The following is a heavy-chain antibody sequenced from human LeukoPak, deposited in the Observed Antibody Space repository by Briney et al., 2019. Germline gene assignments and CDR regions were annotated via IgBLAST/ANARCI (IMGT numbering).Heavy chain of an antibody. Sequence: SETLSLTCTVSGGSISSYYWSWIRQPPGKGLEWIGYIYYSGSTNYNPSLKSRVTLSVDTSKNQFSLNLSSVTAADTAVYYCARGAYGSGSGNGFNIWGQGTTVTVSS. CDR1: GGSISSYY. V-gene: IGHV4-59*08. CDR2: IYYSGST. D-gene: IGHD3-10*01. CDR3: ARGAYGSGSGNGFNI. J-gene: IGHJ3*02.